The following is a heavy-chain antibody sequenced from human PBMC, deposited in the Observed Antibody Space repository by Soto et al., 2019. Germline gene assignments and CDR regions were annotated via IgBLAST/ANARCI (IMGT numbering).Heavy chain of an antibody. CDR2: INYDGTYL. CDR1: GFPFGSYW. J-gene: IGHJ4*02. D-gene: IGHD3-3*01. V-gene: IGHV3-74*03. Sequence: GGSLRLSFAASGFPFGSYWMHWVRQVPGKGLVWVPRINYDGTYLTYADSVRGRFTISRDNAKNTLYLQMNSLRAEDTAVYYCTSDVFGVSHSWGQGTVVTVS. CDR3: TSDVFGVSHS.